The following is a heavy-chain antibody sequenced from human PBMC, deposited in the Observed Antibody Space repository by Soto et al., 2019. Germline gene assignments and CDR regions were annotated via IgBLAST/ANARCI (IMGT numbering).Heavy chain of an antibody. CDR2: LSRGDER. D-gene: IGHD3-16*01. CDR3: ATQTISYTWGD. V-gene: IGHV4-4*02. J-gene: IGHJ4*01. CDR1: GAPITTTKW. Sequence: QEQLQDSGPGLVKPSETLSLTCTVSGAPITTTKWWAWVRLPPGKGLEWIGELSRGDERSSNPSLEGRFTMSLDKSNNHSSLKLTSVTAADTAIYYCATQTISYTWGDWGRGTSVTVSS.